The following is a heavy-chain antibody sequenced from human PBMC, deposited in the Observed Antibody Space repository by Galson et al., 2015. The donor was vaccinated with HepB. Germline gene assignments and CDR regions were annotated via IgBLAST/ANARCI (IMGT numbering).Heavy chain of an antibody. V-gene: IGHV1-2*04. CDR2: INPNSGGT. CDR3: ARARVPRGFGELGNWFDP. CDR1: GYTFTGYY. J-gene: IGHJ5*02. D-gene: IGHD3-10*01. Sequence: SVKVSCKASGYTFTGYYMHWVRQAPGQGLEWMGWINPNSGGTNYAQKFQGWVTMTRDTSISTAYMELSRLRSDDTAVYYCARARVPRGFGELGNWFDPWGQGTLVTVSS.